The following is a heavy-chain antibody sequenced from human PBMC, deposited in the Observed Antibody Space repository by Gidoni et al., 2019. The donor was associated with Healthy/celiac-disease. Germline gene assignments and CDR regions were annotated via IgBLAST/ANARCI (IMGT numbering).Heavy chain of an antibody. V-gene: IGHV1-3*01. D-gene: IGHD3-22*01. CDR2: INAGNGNT. Sequence: QVQLVQSGAEVKKPGASVKVSCKASGYTFTSYAMHWVRQAPGQRLEWMGWINAGNGNTKYSQKFQGRVTITRDTSASTAYMELSSLRSEDTAVYYCARLGSYYYDSSGEFDYWGQGTLVTVSS. CDR3: ARLGSYYYDSSGEFDY. J-gene: IGHJ4*02. CDR1: GYTFTSYA.